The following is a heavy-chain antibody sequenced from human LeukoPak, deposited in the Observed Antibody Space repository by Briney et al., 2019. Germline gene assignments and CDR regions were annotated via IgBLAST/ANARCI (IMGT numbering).Heavy chain of an antibody. V-gene: IGHV3-48*03. D-gene: IGHD4-11*01. Sequence: GGSLRLSCAASGFTFSSYEMNWVRQAPGKGLEWVSYISSSGSTIYYADSVKGRFTISRDNSKNTLYLQMNSLRAEDTAVYYCAKGGIYYSNYVSHDYWGQGTLVTVSS. CDR1: GFTFSSYE. J-gene: IGHJ4*02. CDR2: ISSSGSTI. CDR3: AKGGIYYSNYVSHDY.